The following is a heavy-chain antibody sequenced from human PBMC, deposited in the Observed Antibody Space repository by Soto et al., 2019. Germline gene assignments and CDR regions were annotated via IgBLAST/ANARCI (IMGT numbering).Heavy chain of an antibody. D-gene: IGHD1-26*01. J-gene: IGHJ6*02. CDR1: GFTFSRYA. V-gene: IGHV3-30*14. Sequence: QVQLVESGGGVVQPGRSLRLSCAASGFTFSRYAMHWVRQAPGKGLEWVAVISYDGSKKYYADSVKGRFTISRDNSRETLSLPMNSLRAEDTAVSYGARVVGGTIHYYYGMDVWGQGTTVTVSS. CDR3: ARVVGGTIHYYYGMDV. CDR2: ISYDGSKK.